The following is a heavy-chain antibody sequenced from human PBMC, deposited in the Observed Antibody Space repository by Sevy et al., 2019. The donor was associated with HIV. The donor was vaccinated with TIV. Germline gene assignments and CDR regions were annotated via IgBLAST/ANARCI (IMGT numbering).Heavy chain of an antibody. Sequence: GGSLRLSCAASGFTFSSYSMNWARQAPGKGLEWVSSISSSSSYISYADSVKGRFTISRDNAKNSLYLQMNSLRAEDTAVYYCARDFGYCSSTSCYTGSAWFDPWGQGTLVTVSS. CDR2: ISSSSSYI. D-gene: IGHD2-2*02. J-gene: IGHJ5*02. CDR3: ARDFGYCSSTSCYTGSAWFDP. CDR1: GFTFSSYS. V-gene: IGHV3-21*01.